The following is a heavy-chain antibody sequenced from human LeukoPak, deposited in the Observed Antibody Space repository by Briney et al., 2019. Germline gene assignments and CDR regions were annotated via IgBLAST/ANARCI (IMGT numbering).Heavy chain of an antibody. CDR3: ARAGVDYGDYRYYFDY. CDR1: GFPFSGYG. Sequence: GGSLRLSCAASGFPFSGYGMHWVRQAPGKGLEWVAVISYDGSNKYYADSVKGRFTISRDNSKNTLYLQMNSLRAEDTAVYYCARAGVDYGDYRYYFDYWGQGTLVTVSS. V-gene: IGHV3-30*19. D-gene: IGHD4-17*01. CDR2: ISYDGSNK. J-gene: IGHJ4*02.